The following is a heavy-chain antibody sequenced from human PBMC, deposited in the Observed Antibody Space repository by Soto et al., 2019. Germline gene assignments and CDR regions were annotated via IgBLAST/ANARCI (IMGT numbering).Heavy chain of an antibody. CDR3: ARGSGVIVVPTGFGMDV. CDR1: GGTFSSYA. V-gene: IGHV1-2*04. J-gene: IGHJ6*02. CDR2: ILPIIVGT. D-gene: IGHD2-15*01. Sequence: GASVKVSCKASGGTFSSYAISWVRQAPGQGLEWMGLILPIIVGTNYAQKFQGWVTMTRDTSISTAYMELSRLRSDDTAVYYCARGSGVIVVPTGFGMDVWGQGTTVTVSS.